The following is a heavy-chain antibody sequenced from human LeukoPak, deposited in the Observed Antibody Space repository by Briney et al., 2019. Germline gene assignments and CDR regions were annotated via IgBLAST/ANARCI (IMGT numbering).Heavy chain of an antibody. Sequence: GESLKISCKGSGYSFTSYWIGWVRPMPGKGLEWMGIIYTGDSDTRYSPSFQGQVTISADKSIRTAYLQWSSLKASDTAMYYCARRARTYYYDSSGYSDYFQHWGQGTLVTVSS. CDR2: IYTGDSDT. CDR1: GYSFTSYW. D-gene: IGHD3-22*01. V-gene: IGHV5-51*01. CDR3: ARRARTYYYDSSGYSDYFQH. J-gene: IGHJ1*01.